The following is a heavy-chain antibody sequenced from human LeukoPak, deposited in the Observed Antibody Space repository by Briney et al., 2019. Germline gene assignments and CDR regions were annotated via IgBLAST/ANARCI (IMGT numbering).Heavy chain of an antibody. Sequence: ASVKVSCKASGYTFTGYYMHWVRQAPGQGLEWMGWINPNSGGTNYAQKFQGRVTMTRDTSISTAYMELSRLRSDDTAVYYCARGPSSWDYYDSSGYFSFDYWGQGTLVTVSS. V-gene: IGHV1-2*02. J-gene: IGHJ4*02. CDR1: GYTFTGYY. CDR3: ARGPSSWDYYDSSGYFSFDY. D-gene: IGHD3-22*01. CDR2: INPNSGGT.